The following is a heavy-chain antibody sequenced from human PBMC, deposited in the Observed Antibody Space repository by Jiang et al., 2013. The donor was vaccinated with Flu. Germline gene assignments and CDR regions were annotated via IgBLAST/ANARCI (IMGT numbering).Heavy chain of an antibody. J-gene: IGHJ3*02. Sequence: LLKPSETLSLTCAVYGGSFSGYYWSWIRQPPGKGLEWIGEINHSGSTNYNPSLKSRVTISVDTSKNQFSLKLSSVTAADTAVYYCATGPIVPAAIAVDAFDIWGQGTMVTVSS. CDR2: INHSGST. D-gene: IGHD2-2*01. CDR1: GGSFSGYY. V-gene: IGHV4-34*01. CDR3: ATGPIVPAAIAVDAFDI.